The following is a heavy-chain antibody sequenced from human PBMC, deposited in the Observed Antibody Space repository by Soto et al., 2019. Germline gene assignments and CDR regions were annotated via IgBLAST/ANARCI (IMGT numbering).Heavy chain of an antibody. CDR2: IWYDGSNK. D-gene: IGHD2-15*01. V-gene: IGHV3-33*01. CDR3: ARDGYCSGGSCYSIDAFDI. CDR1: GFTFSSYG. Sequence: GGSLRLSCAASGFTFSSYGMHWVRQAPGKGLEWVAVIWYDGSNKYYADSVKGRFTISRDNSKNTLYLQMNSLRAEDTAVYYCARDGYCSGGSCYSIDAFDIWGQGTMVTVSS. J-gene: IGHJ3*02.